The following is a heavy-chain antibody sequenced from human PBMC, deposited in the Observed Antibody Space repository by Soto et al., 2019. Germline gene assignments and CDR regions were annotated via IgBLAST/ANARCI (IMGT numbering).Heavy chain of an antibody. CDR3: ARYPIYISGWYGYFQH. V-gene: IGHV3-48*01. Sequence: EVQLVESGGGLVQPGGSLRLSCAASGFTFSSYSMNWVRQAPGKGLEWVSYISSSSSTIYYADSVKGRFTISRDNAENSLYLQMNSLRGEDKAVYYCARYPIYISGWYGYFQHWGQGTLVTVSS. J-gene: IGHJ1*01. CDR1: GFTFSSYS. D-gene: IGHD6-19*01. CDR2: ISSSSSTI.